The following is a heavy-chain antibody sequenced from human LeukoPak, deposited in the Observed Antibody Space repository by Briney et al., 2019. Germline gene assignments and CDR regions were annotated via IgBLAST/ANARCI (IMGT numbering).Heavy chain of an antibody. J-gene: IGHJ3*02. CDR1: GFTFSSYW. Sequence: GGSLRLSCAASGFTFSSYWMSWVRQAPGKGLEWVANIKQDGSEKYYVDSVKGRFTISRDNAKNSLYLQMNSLRAEDTAVYYCARVDYGDYADAFDIWGQGTMVTVSS. D-gene: IGHD4-17*01. CDR2: IKQDGSEK. V-gene: IGHV3-7*01. CDR3: ARVDYGDYADAFDI.